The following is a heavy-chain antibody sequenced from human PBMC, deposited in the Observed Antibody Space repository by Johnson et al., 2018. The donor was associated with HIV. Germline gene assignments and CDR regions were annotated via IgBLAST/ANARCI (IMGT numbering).Heavy chain of an antibody. CDR2: INSDGSST. CDR3: ARVGIAAAGRDAFDI. V-gene: IGHV3-74*02. Sequence: VQLVESGGGLIQPGGSLRLSCAASGFTVSSNYMSWVRQAPGKGLEWVSRINSDGSSTSYADSVKGRFTISRDNAKNSLYLQMNSLRAEDTAVYYCARVGIAAAGRDAFDIWGQGTMVTVSS. J-gene: IGHJ3*02. CDR1: GFTVSSNY. D-gene: IGHD6-13*01.